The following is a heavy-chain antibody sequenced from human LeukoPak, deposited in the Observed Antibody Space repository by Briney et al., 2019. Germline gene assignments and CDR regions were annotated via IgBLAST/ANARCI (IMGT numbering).Heavy chain of an antibody. J-gene: IGHJ4*02. D-gene: IGHD3-10*01. CDR2: IYYSGST. Sequence: SETLSLTCTVSGGSISSSSYYWGWIRQPPGKGLEWIGSIYYSGSTYYHPSLKSRVTISVDTSKNQFSLKLSSVTAADTAVYYCARHSITMVQGVPFDYWGQGTLVTVSS. CDR1: GGSISSSSYY. CDR3: ARHSITMVQGVPFDY. V-gene: IGHV4-39*01.